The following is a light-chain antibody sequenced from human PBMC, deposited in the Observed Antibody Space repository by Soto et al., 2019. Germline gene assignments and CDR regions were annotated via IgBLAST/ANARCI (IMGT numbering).Light chain of an antibody. J-gene: IGKJ5*01. CDR2: GAS. CDR1: QSVTTR. CDR3: QQYGGSPIT. V-gene: IGKV3-20*01. Sequence: IVLTQSPGTLSLSPGERVTLSCRASQSVTTRLAWYQHKPGQAPRLLMSGASSRAPGVPVRFSGSGSGTDFTLTISRLEPEDFALYYCQQYGGSPITFGLGTRLEIK.